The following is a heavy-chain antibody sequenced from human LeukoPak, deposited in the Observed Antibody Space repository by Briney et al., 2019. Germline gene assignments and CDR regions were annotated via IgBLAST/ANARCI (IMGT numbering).Heavy chain of an antibody. Sequence: GGSVRLSCAASGFTFSDYAMNWARQAPGKGLEWVSYISSSGSTIYYADSVKGRFTISRDNAKNSLYLQMNSLRAEDTAVYYCARDLSVDTAMVTLWYHYGMDVGGEASSATVSS. CDR3: ARDLSVDTAMVTLWYHYGMDV. CDR2: ISSSGSTI. V-gene: IGHV3-48*03. D-gene: IGHD5-18*01. J-gene: IGHJ6*04. CDR1: GFTFSDYA.